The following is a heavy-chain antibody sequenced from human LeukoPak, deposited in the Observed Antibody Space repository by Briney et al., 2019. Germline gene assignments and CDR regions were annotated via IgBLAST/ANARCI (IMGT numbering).Heavy chain of an antibody. J-gene: IGHJ5*02. D-gene: IGHD1-14*01. CDR2: INPNSGGT. CDR1: GSPFPGYY. V-gene: IGHV1-2*02. CDR3: AREEAVSYNWFDP. Sequence: GASVKVSFKASGSPFPGYYMHWVRQAPGQGLEWMGWINPNSGGTNYAQKFQGRVTMTRDTSISTAYMELSRLRSDDTAVYYCAREEAVSYNWFDPWGQGTLVTVSS.